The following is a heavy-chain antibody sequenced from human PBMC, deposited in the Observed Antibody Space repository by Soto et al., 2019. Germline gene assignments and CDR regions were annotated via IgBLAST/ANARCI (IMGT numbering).Heavy chain of an antibody. CDR3: AKGREGTYRIDY. Sequence: PAGCLGLSCAASGFTCSSYAIIWVRQAPVKGLEWFSAISGSVGSTYYADSVKGRLPISRDKSKNPRYLQMNSLRAEDRALYYGAKGREGTYRIDYWGQGTLVP. CDR1: GFTCSSYA. J-gene: IGHJ4*02. CDR2: ISGSVGST. V-gene: IGHV3-23*01.